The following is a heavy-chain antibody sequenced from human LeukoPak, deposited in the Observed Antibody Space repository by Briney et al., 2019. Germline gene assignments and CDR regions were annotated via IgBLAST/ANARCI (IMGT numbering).Heavy chain of an antibody. CDR3: TRVAARPSG. J-gene: IGHJ4*02. V-gene: IGHV3-73*01. D-gene: IGHD6-6*01. CDR2: IRSKANSYAT. CDR1: GFTFSGSA. Sequence: GGSLRLSCAASGFTFSGSAIHWVRQASGKGLEWVGRIRSKANSYATAYAASVKGRFTVSRDDSKNTAYLQMNSLKTEDTAVYYCTRVAARPSGWGQGTLVTVSS.